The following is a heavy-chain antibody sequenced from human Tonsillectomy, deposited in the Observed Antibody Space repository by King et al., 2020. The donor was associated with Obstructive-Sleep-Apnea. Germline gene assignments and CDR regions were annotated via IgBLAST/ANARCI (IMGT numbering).Heavy chain of an antibody. V-gene: IGHV1-18*01. D-gene: IGHD5-12*01. CDR3: ARDVDIVATINDAFDI. J-gene: IGHJ3*02. CDR1: GYTFTSYG. CDR2: ISVYNGNT. Sequence: QLVQSGAEVKKPGASVKVSCKASGYTFTSYGISWVRQAPGQGLEWMGWISVYNGNTKYARKLQGRVTMTTDTSTSTAYMELRSLRSDDTAVYYCARDVDIVATINDAFDIWGQGTMVTVSS.